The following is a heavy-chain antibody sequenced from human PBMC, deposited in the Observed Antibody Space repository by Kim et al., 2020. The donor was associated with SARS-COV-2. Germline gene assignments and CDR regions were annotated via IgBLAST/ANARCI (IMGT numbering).Heavy chain of an antibody. D-gene: IGHD6-13*01. J-gene: IGHJ4*02. Sequence: SQTLSLTCAISGDSVSSNSAAWNWIRQSQSRGLEWLGRTYYRSKWYNDYAVSVKSRITINPDTSKNQFSLQLNSVTPEDTAVYYCAREGPSAGSWANDYWGQGTLVTVSS. CDR1: GDSVSSNSAA. CDR3: AREGPSAGSWANDY. V-gene: IGHV6-1*01. CDR2: TYYRSKWYN.